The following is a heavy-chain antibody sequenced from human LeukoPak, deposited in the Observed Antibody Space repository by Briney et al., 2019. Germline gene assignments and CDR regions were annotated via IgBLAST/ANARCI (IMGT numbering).Heavy chain of an antibody. Sequence: GGSLRLSCAASGFTFDDYGLSWVRQVPGKGLEWVSGLNWNGASTGYADSVKGRFTISRDNAKNSLYLQMNSLRAEDTAVYYCAKDWVIVGAHDAFDIWGQGTMVTVSS. V-gene: IGHV3-20*04. J-gene: IGHJ3*02. CDR2: LNWNGAST. CDR3: AKDWVIVGAHDAFDI. CDR1: GFTFDDYG. D-gene: IGHD1-26*01.